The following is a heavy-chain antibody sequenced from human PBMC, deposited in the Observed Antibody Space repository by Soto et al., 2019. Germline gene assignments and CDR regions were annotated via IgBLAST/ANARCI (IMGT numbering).Heavy chain of an antibody. CDR2: IDPSDSQT. Sequence: PGESLKISCNGSGYSFAGYWITLVRQKPGKGLEWMGRIDPSDSQTYYSPSFRGHVTISVTKSITTVFLQWSSLRASDTAMYYCARQIYDSDTGPNFQYYFDSWGQGTPVTVSS. CDR3: ARQIYDSDTGPNFQYYFDS. J-gene: IGHJ4*02. V-gene: IGHV5-10-1*01. CDR1: GYSFAGYW. D-gene: IGHD3-22*01.